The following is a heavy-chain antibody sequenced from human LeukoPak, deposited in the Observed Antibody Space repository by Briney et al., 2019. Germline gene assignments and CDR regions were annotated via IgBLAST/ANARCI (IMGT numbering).Heavy chain of an antibody. D-gene: IGHD6-19*01. V-gene: IGHV3-23*01. CDR1: GFTFSNYD. Sequence: GGSLRVSCAASGFTFSNYDMSWVRQAPGKGLEWVSSISDSGGSTYYADSVKGRSTISRDNSKNTLYLQMTNLRAADTAVYYCAKDLSRAVAADWFDPWDQGSLVTVSS. J-gene: IGHJ5*02. CDR2: ISDSGGST. CDR3: AKDLSRAVAADWFDP.